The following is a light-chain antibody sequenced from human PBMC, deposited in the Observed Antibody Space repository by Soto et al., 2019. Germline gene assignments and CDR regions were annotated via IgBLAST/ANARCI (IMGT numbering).Light chain of an antibody. CDR3: QQYGDSPWT. V-gene: IGKV3-20*01. CDR1: QSVSSSY. J-gene: IGKJ1*01. CDR2: GAS. Sequence: EIVLTQSPGTLSLSPGERASLSCRASQSVSSSYLGWYQQKPGQAPRLLIYGASNRATGIPDRFSGSGSGTDFTLTISGLEPEDFAVYFCQQYGDSPWTFGQGTTVEIK.